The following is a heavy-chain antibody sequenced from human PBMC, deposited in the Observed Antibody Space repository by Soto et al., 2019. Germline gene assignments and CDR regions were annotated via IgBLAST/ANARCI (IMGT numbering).Heavy chain of an antibody. Sequence: RWSLRLSCAASVFTFSSYGMHWFRQAPGKGLEWVAVISYDGSNKYYADSVKGRFTISRDNSKNTLYLQMNSLRAEDTAVYYCAKGSIAAAGALDYWGQGTLVTVSS. J-gene: IGHJ4*02. CDR3: AKGSIAAAGALDY. V-gene: IGHV3-30*18. CDR2: ISYDGSNK. D-gene: IGHD6-13*01. CDR1: VFTFSSYG.